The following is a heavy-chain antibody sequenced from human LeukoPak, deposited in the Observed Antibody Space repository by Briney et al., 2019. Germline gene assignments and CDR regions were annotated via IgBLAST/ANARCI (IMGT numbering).Heavy chain of an antibody. Sequence: SQTLSLTCTVSGGSISSYYWSWIRQPPGKGLEWIGYIYYSGSTNYNPSLKSRVTISVDTSKNQFSLKLSSVTAADTAVYYCARFRGIAVAGYFDYWGQGTLVTVSS. D-gene: IGHD6-19*01. CDR2: IYYSGST. J-gene: IGHJ4*02. CDR1: GGSISSYY. V-gene: IGHV4-59*08. CDR3: ARFRGIAVAGYFDY.